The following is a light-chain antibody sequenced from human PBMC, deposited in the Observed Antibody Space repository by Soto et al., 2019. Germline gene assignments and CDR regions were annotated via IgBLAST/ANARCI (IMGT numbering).Light chain of an antibody. V-gene: IGLV4-69*01. J-gene: IGLJ2*01. CDR2: LNSDGSH. CDR3: QTWGPGVQEV. Sequence: QSALTQSPSASASLGASVKLTCTLSSGLSSYAIAWHQQQPEKGPRYLMKLNSDGSHSKGDGIPDRFSGSSSGPERYLTISSLQSEDEADYYCQTWGPGVQEVFGGGTKLTVL. CDR1: SGLSSYA.